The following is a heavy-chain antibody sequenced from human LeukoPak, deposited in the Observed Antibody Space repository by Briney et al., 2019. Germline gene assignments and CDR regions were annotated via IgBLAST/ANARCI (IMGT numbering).Heavy chain of an antibody. J-gene: IGHJ5*02. CDR3: ARHSPGPQTLDP. CDR2: IHYSGST. CDR1: GGSITNYY. V-gene: IGHV4-59*08. Sequence: PSETLSLTCTVSGGSITNYYWTWIRQPPGKGLEWIGYIHYSGSTNYNPSLKSRVTISVDTSKNQFSLKLSSVTAADTAVYYCARHSPGPQTLDPWGQGTLVTVSS.